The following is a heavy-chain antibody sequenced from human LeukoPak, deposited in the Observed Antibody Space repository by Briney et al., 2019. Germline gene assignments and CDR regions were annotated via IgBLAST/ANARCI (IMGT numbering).Heavy chain of an antibody. CDR2: ISAYNGNT. CDR1: GYTFTSYG. D-gene: IGHD2-15*01. Sequence: AAVKVSCKASGYTFTSYGISWVRQPPGQGLEWMGWISAYNGNTSYAQKLQGRVTMTTDTSTSTAYMELRSLRSDDTAVYYCARSVEGYCRGGSCYSYSHYMDVWGKGTTVTVSS. V-gene: IGHV1-18*01. J-gene: IGHJ6*03. CDR3: ARSVEGYCRGGSCYSYSHYMDV.